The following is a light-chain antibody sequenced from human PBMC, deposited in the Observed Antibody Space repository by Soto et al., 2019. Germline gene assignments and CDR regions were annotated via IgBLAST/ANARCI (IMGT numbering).Light chain of an antibody. J-gene: IGKJ1*01. CDR1: QSVRSNF. CDR3: QQYNIWRPWT. CDR2: GAS. Sequence: EIVLTQSPGTLSLSPGERATLSCRASQSVRSNFLAWYQQKPGQAPRLLIYGASNRATGIPDRFSGSGSGTDFTLTITRLEPEDFAVYYCQQYNIWRPWTFGQGTKVEIK. V-gene: IGKV3-20*01.